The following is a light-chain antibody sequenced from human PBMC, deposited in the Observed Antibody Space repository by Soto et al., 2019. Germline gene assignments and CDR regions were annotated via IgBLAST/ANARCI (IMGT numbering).Light chain of an antibody. V-gene: IGKV4-1*01. CDR1: QSVLNSSNNKNY. J-gene: IGKJ5*01. CDR3: KQYYSAPIS. CDR2: WAY. Sequence: DIVVTQSPDSLPVSLGERATMNCKSSQSVLNSSNNKNYLAWYQQKPGQPHKVLIYWAYTRESGVHDRFSGSGSGTDFTLTIRSLQAEDVAVYYCKQYYSAPISFGQGTRLEIK.